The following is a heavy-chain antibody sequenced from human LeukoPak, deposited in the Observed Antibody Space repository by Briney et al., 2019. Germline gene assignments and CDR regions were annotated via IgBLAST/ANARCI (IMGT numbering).Heavy chain of an antibody. J-gene: IGHJ4*02. D-gene: IGHD1-7*01. Sequence: GGSLRLSCAASGSTFSSYAMSWVRQAPGKGLEWVSAISGSGGSTYYADSVKGRFTISRDNSKNTLYLQMNSLRAEDTAVYYCAKSPGAGTNRFDYWGQGTLVTVSS. CDR3: AKSPGAGTNRFDY. V-gene: IGHV3-23*01. CDR1: GSTFSSYA. CDR2: ISGSGGST.